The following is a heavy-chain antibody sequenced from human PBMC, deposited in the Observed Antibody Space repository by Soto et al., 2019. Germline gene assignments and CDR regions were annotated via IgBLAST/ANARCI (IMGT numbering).Heavy chain of an antibody. D-gene: IGHD6-19*01. J-gene: IGHJ6*02. Sequence: EVQLLESGGGLEQPGGSLRLSCAVSGFTFSTYAMTWVRQAPGKGLEWVSSMSNSGATVYYGDSVKGRFTMSRDNSKKTLYLQMNGLRAEDKAIYYCVRISSGSASDVWGQGTTVTVAS. CDR2: MSNSGATV. CDR1: GFTFSTYA. V-gene: IGHV3-23*01. CDR3: VRISSGSASDV.